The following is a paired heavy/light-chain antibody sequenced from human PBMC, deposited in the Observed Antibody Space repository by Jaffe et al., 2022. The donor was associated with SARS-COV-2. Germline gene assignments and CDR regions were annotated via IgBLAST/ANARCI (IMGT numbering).Heavy chain of an antibody. CDR2: IGTAGNT. CDR1: GFTFITYD. CDR3: ARAPYASGGNPWYFDL. V-gene: IGHV3-13*01. D-gene: IGHD2-15*01. Sequence: EVQLVESGGGLVQPGGSLRLSCAASGFTFITYDMHWVRQTTGKGLEWVSGIGTAGNTFYPGSVEGRFTISRENAKNSLYLHMNSLRVGDTAVYYCARAPYASGGNPWYFDLWGRGTLVTVSS. J-gene: IGHJ2*01.
Light chain of an antibody. Sequence: DIVMTQSPDSLAVSLGERATINCKSSQSVLYSSNNKNYLAWYQQKPGQPPKVLIYWASTRESGVPDRFSGSGSGTDFTLTISSLQAEDVAVYYCQQYYDTPALTFGGGTKVEIK. CDR1: QSVLYSSNNKNY. CDR2: WAS. V-gene: IGKV4-1*01. CDR3: QQYYDTPALT. J-gene: IGKJ4*01.